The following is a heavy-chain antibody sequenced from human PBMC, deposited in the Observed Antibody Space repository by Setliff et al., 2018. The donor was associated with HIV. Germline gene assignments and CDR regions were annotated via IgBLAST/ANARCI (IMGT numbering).Heavy chain of an antibody. J-gene: IGHJ1*01. V-gene: IGHV5-51*01. Sequence: GESLKISCKGSRYTFTSYWIGWVRQMPGKGLEWMGIIYPGDSDTRYSPSFQGQVTISADKSISTAFLQWNSLKASDTAMYYCATDVALAGPFHHWGQGTLVTVSS. CDR3: ATDVALAGPFHH. CDR1: RYTFTSYW. CDR2: IYPGDSDT. D-gene: IGHD6-13*01.